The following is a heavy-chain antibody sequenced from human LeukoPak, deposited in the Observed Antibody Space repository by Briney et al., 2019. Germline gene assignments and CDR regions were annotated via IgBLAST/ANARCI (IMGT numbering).Heavy chain of an antibody. V-gene: IGHV1-2*02. D-gene: IGHD3-10*01. CDR1: GYTFTDFY. CDR3: ARGHGSYYYYMDV. CDR2: INPNSGGT. J-gene: IGHJ6*03. Sequence: ASVKVSCKASGYTFTDFYMLWVRQAPGQGLEWMGWINPNSGGTDYAQKFQGRVTMTRDTSTSTAYMELSRLRSDDTAVYHCARGHGSYYYYMDVWGMGTTVTVSS.